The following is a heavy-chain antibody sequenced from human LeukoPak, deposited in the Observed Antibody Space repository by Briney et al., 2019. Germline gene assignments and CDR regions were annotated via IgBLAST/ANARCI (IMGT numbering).Heavy chain of an antibody. Sequence: GGSLRLSCAASGFTFSSYGMHWVRQAPGKGLEWVAVISYDGSNKYYADSVKGRFTISRDNPKNTLYLQMNSLRAEDTAVYYCAKDRGCPDYWGQGTLVTVSS. CDR1: GFTFSSYG. CDR3: AKDRGCPDY. J-gene: IGHJ4*02. D-gene: IGHD3-16*01. CDR2: ISYDGSNK. V-gene: IGHV3-30*18.